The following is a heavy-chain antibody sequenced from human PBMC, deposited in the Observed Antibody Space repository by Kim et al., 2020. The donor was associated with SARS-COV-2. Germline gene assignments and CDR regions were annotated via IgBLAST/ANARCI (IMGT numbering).Heavy chain of an antibody. CDR3: AKTRISYYYYGMDV. V-gene: IGHV3-23*01. Sequence: DSVKGRFTISRDNSKNTLYLQMNSLRAEDTAVYYCAKTRISYYYYGMDVWGQGTTVTVSS. J-gene: IGHJ6*02. D-gene: IGHD2-15*01.